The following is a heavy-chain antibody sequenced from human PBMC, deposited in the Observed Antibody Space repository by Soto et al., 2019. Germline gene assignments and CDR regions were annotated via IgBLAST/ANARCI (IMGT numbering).Heavy chain of an antibody. J-gene: IGHJ3*02. CDR1: GGSISSYY. Sequence: QVQLQEAGPGLVKPSETLSLTCTVSGGSISSYYWSWIRQPPGKGLEWIGCIYYSGSTNYNPSLKSRVTISVDTSNNQFSLKLSSVTAADTAVYYCARGYYDSSGAFDIWGQGTMVTVSS. CDR2: IYYSGST. CDR3: ARGYYDSSGAFDI. D-gene: IGHD3-22*01. V-gene: IGHV4-59*01.